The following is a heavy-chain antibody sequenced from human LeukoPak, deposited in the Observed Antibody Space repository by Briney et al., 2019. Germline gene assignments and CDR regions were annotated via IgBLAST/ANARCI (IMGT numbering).Heavy chain of an antibody. CDR1: GGSISGYY. CDR3: ATGDGYCDGGTCYSYFDY. CDR2: IYYSGST. J-gene: IGHJ4*02. D-gene: IGHD2-15*01. Sequence: SETLSLTCTVSGGSISGYYWSWIRQPPGKGLEWIGYIYYSGSTNYNPSLKSRVTISVDTSKNQFSLKLSSVTAADTAVYYCATGDGYCDGGTCYSYFDYWGQGTLVTVSS. V-gene: IGHV4-59*12.